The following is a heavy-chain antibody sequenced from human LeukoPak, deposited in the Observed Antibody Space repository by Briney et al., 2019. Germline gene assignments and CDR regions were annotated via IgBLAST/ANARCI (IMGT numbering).Heavy chain of an antibody. Sequence: SETLSLTCAVSDYSISSGNYWGWIRQPPGKGLEWIGSVYHSGSTHYRPSLKSRVTISVDTSKNQFSLKLSYVTAADTAVYYCARNDSSGYFDYWGQGTLVTVSS. V-gene: IGHV4-38-2*01. D-gene: IGHD3-22*01. J-gene: IGHJ4*02. CDR3: ARNDSSGYFDY. CDR2: VYHSGST. CDR1: DYSISSGNY.